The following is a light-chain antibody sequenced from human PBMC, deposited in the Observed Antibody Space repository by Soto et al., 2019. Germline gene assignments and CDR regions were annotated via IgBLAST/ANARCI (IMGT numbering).Light chain of an antibody. J-gene: IGKJ2*01. CDR1: QSISSW. Sequence: DIQMTQSPSTLSASVGDRVTITCRASQSISSWLAWYQQKPGKAPKLLIYKASSLESGVPSRFSGSGSGTDFTLTISSLQPGDFATYYCQQYNSYSHTFGQGTKLEIK. CDR3: QQYNSYSHT. V-gene: IGKV1-5*03. CDR2: KAS.